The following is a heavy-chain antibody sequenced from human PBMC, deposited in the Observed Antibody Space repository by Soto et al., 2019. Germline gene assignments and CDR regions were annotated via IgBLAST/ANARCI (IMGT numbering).Heavy chain of an antibody. D-gene: IGHD3-10*01. J-gene: IGHJ4*02. CDR1: GFTFSTYG. CDR2: ISYDGSIT. V-gene: IGHV3-30*03. CDR3: ASGRIKPPLLPEFEY. Sequence: HPWGSLRLSCAAPGFTFSTYGMHWVRQAPDRGLEWLTYISYDGSITHFAGSVRGRFTVSRDNSKNTLYLQMSSVRPEDMAVYYCASGRIKPPLLPEFEYWGQGALVTVSS.